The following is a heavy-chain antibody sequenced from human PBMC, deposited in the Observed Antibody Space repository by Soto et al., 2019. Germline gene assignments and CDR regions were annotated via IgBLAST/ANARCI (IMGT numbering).Heavy chain of an antibody. Sequence: SETLSLTCAVSGYPISSGNYWAWIRQPPGRGLEWIGSLYHIGSTHYNTSLKSRVTISVDTSKNHFSLELSSVTAADTAIYYCRSSTSCYDESCVDVWGQGTMVTVSS. J-gene: IGHJ6*02. D-gene: IGHD2-2*01. V-gene: IGHV4-38-2*01. CDR2: LYHIGST. CDR3: RSSTSCYDESCVDV. CDR1: GYPISSGNY.